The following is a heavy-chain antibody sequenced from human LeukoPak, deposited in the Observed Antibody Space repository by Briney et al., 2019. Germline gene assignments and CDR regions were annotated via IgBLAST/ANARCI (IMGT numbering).Heavy chain of an antibody. CDR1: GGSISSYY. CDR3: ARWYSSSWYGMDV. CDR2: IYYSGST. Sequence: PSETLSLTCTVSGGSISSYYWSWIRQPPGKGLESIGYIYYSGSTNYNPSLKSRVTISVDTSKNQFSLKLSSVTAADTAVYYCARWYSSSWYGMDVWGQGTTVTVSS. D-gene: IGHD6-13*01. V-gene: IGHV4-59*01. J-gene: IGHJ6*02.